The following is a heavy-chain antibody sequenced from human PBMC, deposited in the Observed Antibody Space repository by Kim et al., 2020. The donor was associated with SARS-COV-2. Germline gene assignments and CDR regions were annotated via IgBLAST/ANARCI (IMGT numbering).Heavy chain of an antibody. J-gene: IGHJ6*02. V-gene: IGHV3-23*01. CDR3: ALLTGLSHSYKDLDV. Sequence: GGSLRLSCAASGFSFSSYAMSWVRQAPGKGLEWVSAISGNGANTFYADSVKGPFTISRDNSKNTLFLQMNGLRAEDTAIYYCALLTGLSHSYKDLDVWG. CDR1: GFSFSSYA. D-gene: IGHD3-9*01. CDR2: ISGNGANT.